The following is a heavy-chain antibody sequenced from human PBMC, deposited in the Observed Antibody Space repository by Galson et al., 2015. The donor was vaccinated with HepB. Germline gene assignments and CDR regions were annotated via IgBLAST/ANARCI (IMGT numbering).Heavy chain of an antibody. CDR3: ARERSMYSSRYYFGY. J-gene: IGHJ4*02. CDR2: ILYDGSNK. V-gene: IGHV3-30-3*01. CDR1: GFTFSSYA. D-gene: IGHD6-19*01. Sequence: SLRLSCAASGFTFSSYAMHWVRQAPGKGLEWVAVILYDGSNKYYADSVKGRFTISRDNSKNTLYLQMNSLRAVDTAVYYCARERSMYSSRYYFGYWGQGTLVTVSS.